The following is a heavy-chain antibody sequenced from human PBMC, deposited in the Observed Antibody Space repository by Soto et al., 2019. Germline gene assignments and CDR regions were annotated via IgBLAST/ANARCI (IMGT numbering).Heavy chain of an antibody. V-gene: IGHV3-23*01. CDR1: GITISNYP. J-gene: IGHJ1*01. CDR2: ISGSGDRT. D-gene: IGHD3-22*01. Sequence: EVQLLESGGGLVPPGGSLGLSCAASGITISNYPMSWVRQAPGKGLDWVSGISGSGDRTYYADAAKGRFTISKDISKNSLSLQLDNLGVEDTAVYFCVKDDGGYPSTAPHWGQGTLVTVSS. CDR3: VKDDGGYPSTAPH.